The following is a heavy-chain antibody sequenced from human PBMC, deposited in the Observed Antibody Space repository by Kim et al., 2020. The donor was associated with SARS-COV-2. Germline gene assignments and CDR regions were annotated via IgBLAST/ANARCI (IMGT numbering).Heavy chain of an antibody. Sequence: GGSLRLSCAASGFTFSSYWMSWVRQAPGKGLEWVANIKQDGSEKYYVDSVKGRFTISRDNAKNSLYLQMNSLRAEDTAVYYCAREYYYLRPYYYGMDVWGQGTTVTVSS. J-gene: IGHJ6*02. D-gene: IGHD3-10*01. CDR2: IKQDGSEK. CDR1: GFTFSSYW. V-gene: IGHV3-7*01. CDR3: AREYYYLRPYYYGMDV.